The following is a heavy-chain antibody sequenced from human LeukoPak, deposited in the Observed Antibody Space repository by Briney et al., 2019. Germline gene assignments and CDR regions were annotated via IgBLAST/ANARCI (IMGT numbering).Heavy chain of an antibody. D-gene: IGHD3-3*01. J-gene: IGHJ4*02. CDR2: INHSGST. CDR1: GGSFSGYH. CDR3: ARGLWIFGVVTHFDY. V-gene: IGHV4-34*01. Sequence: SETLSLTCAVYGGSFSGYHWSWIRQPPGKGLEWIGEINHSGSTNYNPSLKSRVTISVDTSKNQFSLKLSSVTAADTAVYYCARGLWIFGVVTHFDYWGQGTLVTVSS.